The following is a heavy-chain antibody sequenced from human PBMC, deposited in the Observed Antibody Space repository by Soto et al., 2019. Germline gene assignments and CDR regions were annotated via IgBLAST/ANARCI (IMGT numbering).Heavy chain of an antibody. CDR1: GFSFSSYE. CDR3: ARDRGGDVGQFLFPDGFDL. D-gene: IGHD3-10*01. CDR2: IGGSGGTK. J-gene: IGHJ3*01. V-gene: IGHV3-48*03. Sequence: GGSLRLSWAASGFSFSSYEMNWVRQAPGKGLEWISYIGGSGGTKYSADSVKGRFIISRDNAQNSLYLQMNSLRVEDTAVYYCARDRGGDVGQFLFPDGFDLWGQGTMVTVSS.